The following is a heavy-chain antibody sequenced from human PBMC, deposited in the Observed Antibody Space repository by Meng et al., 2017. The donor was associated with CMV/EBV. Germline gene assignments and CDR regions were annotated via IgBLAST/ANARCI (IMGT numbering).Heavy chain of an antibody. CDR3: ARQLQFGEYGMDV. D-gene: IGHD2-2*01. V-gene: IGHV1-2*06. CDR1: GYTFTGYY. Sequence: ASVKVSCKASGYTFTGYYMHWVRQAPGQGLEWMGRINPNSGGTNYAQKFQGRVTMTRDTSISTAYMELSRLRSDDTAVYYCARQLQFGEYGMDVWGQGTTVTVSS. J-gene: IGHJ6*02. CDR2: INPNSGGT.